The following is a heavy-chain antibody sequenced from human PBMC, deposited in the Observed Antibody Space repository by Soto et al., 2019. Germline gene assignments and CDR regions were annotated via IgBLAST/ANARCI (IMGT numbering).Heavy chain of an antibody. CDR2: INPNSGGT. V-gene: IGHV1-2*04. D-gene: IGHD2-2*01. CDR3: ARPRGYCSSTSCEVGTYYFDY. Sequence: GASVKVSCKASGYTFTGYYMHWMRQAPGQGLEWMGWINPNSGGTNYAQKFQGWVTMTRDTSISTAYMELSRLRSDDTAVYYCARPRGYCSSTSCEVGTYYFDYWGQGTLVTVSS. CDR1: GYTFTGYY. J-gene: IGHJ4*02.